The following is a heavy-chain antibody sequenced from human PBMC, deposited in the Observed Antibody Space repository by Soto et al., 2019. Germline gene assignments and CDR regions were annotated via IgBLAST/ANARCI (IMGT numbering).Heavy chain of an antibody. J-gene: IGHJ4*02. CDR2: ISGSGGST. CDR3: AKDLLKRITMIVVVKPDY. CDR1: GFTFSSYA. V-gene: IGHV3-23*01. D-gene: IGHD3-22*01. Sequence: GGSLRLCCAASGFTFSSYAMSWVRQAPGKGLEWVSAISGSGGSTYYADSVKGRFTISRDNSKNTLYLQMNSLRAEDTAVYYCAKDLLKRITMIVVVKPDYWGQGTLVTVSS.